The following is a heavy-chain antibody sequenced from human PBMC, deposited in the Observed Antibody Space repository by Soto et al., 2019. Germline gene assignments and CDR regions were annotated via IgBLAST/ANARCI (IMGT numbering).Heavy chain of an antibody. D-gene: IGHD3-3*01. V-gene: IGHV1-8*01. Sequence: GASVKVSYKASGYTFTSYDINWVRQATGQGLEWMGWMNPNSGNTGYAQKFQGRVTMTRNTSISTAYMELSSLRSEDTAVYYCARGPNYDFWSGYYSHYYYYMDVWGKGTTVTVSS. CDR2: MNPNSGNT. CDR3: ARGPNYDFWSGYYSHYYYYMDV. J-gene: IGHJ6*03. CDR1: GYTFTSYD.